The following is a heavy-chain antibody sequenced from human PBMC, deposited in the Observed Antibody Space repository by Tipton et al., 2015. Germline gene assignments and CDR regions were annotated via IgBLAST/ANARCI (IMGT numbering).Heavy chain of an antibody. CDR3: AIPMVRGAPFDY. J-gene: IGHJ4*02. CDR1: GGSISSSSYY. Sequence: TLSLTCTVSGGSISSSSYYWGWIRQPPGKGLEWIGSIYYSGNTYYNPSLKSRVTISVDTSKNQFSLKLSSVTAADTAVYYCAIPMVRGAPFDYWGQGTLVTVSS. CDR2: IYYSGNT. D-gene: IGHD3-10*01. V-gene: IGHV4-39*01.